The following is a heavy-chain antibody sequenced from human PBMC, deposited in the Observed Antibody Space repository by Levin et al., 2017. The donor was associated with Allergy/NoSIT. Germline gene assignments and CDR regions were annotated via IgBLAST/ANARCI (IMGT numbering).Heavy chain of an antibody. D-gene: IGHD4-17*01. CDR2: ISYDGSNK. J-gene: IGHJ6*02. V-gene: IGHV3-30*18. CDR3: AKGDGDYYYYGIDV. Sequence: GGSLRLSCAASGFTFSSFVMHWVRQAPGKGLEWVAVISYDGSNKYYADSVKGRFTISRDNSKDTLSLQMNSLRAEDTAVYYCAKGDGDYYYYGIDVWGQGTTVTVSS. CDR1: GFTFSSFV.